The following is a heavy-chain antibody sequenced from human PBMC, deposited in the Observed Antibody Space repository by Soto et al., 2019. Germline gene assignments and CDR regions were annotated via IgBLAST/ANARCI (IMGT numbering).Heavy chain of an antibody. CDR2: IWYDGSNK. D-gene: IGHD1-7*01. CDR1: GSIFSGYG. J-gene: IGHJ4*02. CDR3: ARDGIGGTVFRGFCDY. Sequence: QKYLVESGGGVVQPGGSLRLSCVASGSIFSGYGMHWVRQAPGKGLEWVAVIWYDGSNKYYADSVKGRFTISRDNSKNMLYLQMDSLSDEDTAVYYCARDGIGGTVFRGFCDYWGQGTLVTVSS. V-gene: IGHV3-33*01.